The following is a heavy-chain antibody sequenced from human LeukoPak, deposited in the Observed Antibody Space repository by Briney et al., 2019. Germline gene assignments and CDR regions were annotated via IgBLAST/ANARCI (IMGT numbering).Heavy chain of an antibody. D-gene: IGHD3-22*01. CDR2: IYYRGST. CDR1: GGSISSYY. CDR3: ASDSPDSSGYYPLGY. Sequence: PSETLSLTCTVSGGSISSYYWSWIRQPPGKGLEWIGYIYYRGSTNYNPSLKSRVTISVDTSKNQFSLKLSSVTAADTAVYYCASDSPDSSGYYPLGYWGQGTLVTVSS. V-gene: IGHV4-59*01. J-gene: IGHJ4*02.